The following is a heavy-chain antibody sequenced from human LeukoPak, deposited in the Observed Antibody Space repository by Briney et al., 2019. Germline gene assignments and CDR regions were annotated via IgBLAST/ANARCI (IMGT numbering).Heavy chain of an antibody. Sequence: GCTWGWNWVGGVGQAPGKGLESVTNINQDGSETHYVDSVKGPFTISRDNTWNSLYLQMNSLRAEDTAMYYCARDHVAPGIYFDDGGQGTLVTVSS. CDR1: GCTWGWNW. J-gene: IGHJ4*02. CDR3: ARDHVAPGIYFDD. V-gene: IGHV3-7*01. D-gene: IGHD6-13*01. CDR2: INQDGSET.